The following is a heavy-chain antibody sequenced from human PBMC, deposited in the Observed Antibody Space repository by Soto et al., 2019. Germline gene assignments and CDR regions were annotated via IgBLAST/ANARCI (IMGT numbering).Heavy chain of an antibody. CDR1: GFTFSSYT. D-gene: IGHD4-17*01. CDR3: ARDSVRDYLYYYYGMDV. J-gene: IGHJ6*02. Sequence: EVQLVESGGGLVKPGGSLRLSCAASGFTFSSYTMNWVRQAPGRGLEWVSSIGTSSSYIYYADSVKGRFTISRDNAKNSLFLQMNSLRADDTAVYYCARDSVRDYLYYYYGMDVWGQGITVTVSS. CDR2: IGTSSSYI. V-gene: IGHV3-21*01.